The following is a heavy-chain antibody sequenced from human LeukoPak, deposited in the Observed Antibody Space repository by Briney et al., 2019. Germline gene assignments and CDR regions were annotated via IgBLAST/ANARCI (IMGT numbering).Heavy chain of an antibody. D-gene: IGHD4-23*01. CDR2: ISLHGSDQ. V-gene: IGHV3-30*04. CDR1: GFTFSSYA. J-gene: IGHJ5*02. Sequence: GGSLRLSCAASGFTFSSYAMHWVRQAPGKGLEWVAVISLHGSDQYCADSVKGRFTISRDNSKNTLSPQMNSLRVEDTAVYYCARGKSYGGNSAWFDPWGQGTLVTVSS. CDR3: ARGKSYGGNSAWFDP.